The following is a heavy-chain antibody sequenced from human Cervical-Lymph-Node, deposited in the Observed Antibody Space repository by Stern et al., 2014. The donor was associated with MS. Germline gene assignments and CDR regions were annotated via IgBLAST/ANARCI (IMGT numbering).Heavy chain of an antibody. CDR3: ASSYSGWDNPYHFYGMDV. CDR2: IIPMSGKT. D-gene: IGHD6-19*01. V-gene: IGHV1-69*01. CDR1: GGSFSSYA. Sequence: QVQLVQSGAEVKKPGSSVRVSCKASGGSFSSYAFSWVRQAPGLGLEWMGGIIPMSGKTSYAQKFQGRVTIIADESTHTAHMELSSLRFDDAAMYYGASSYSGWDNPYHFYGMDVWGQGTTVTVS. J-gene: IGHJ6*02.